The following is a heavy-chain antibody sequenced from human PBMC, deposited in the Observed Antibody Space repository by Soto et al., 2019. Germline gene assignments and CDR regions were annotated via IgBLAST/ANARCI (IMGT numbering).Heavy chain of an antibody. J-gene: IGHJ5*02. CDR3: ARAAGYCSSTSCRRDNWFDP. CDR2: IWYDGSNK. D-gene: IGHD2-2*01. Sequence: GGSLRLSCAASGFTFSSYGMHWVRQAPGKGLEWVAVIWYDGSNKYYADSVKGRFTISRDNSKNTLYLQMNSLRAEDTAVYYCARAAGYCSSTSCRRDNWFDPWGQGTLVTVSS. CDR1: GFTFSSYG. V-gene: IGHV3-33*01.